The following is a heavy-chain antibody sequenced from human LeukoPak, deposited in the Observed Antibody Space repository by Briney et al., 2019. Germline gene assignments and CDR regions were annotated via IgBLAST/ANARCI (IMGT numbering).Heavy chain of an antibody. CDR3: ARARRRSGSYYRGFDY. CDR2: MNPNSGNT. CDR1: GYTFTSYD. V-gene: IGHV1-8*01. J-gene: IGHJ4*02. D-gene: IGHD3-10*01. Sequence: ASVKVSCKASGYTFTSYDINWVRQATGEGLEWMGSMNPNSGNTGYAQKFQGRVTMTRNTSISTAYMELSSLRSEDTAVYYCARARRRSGSYYRGFDYWGQGTLVTVSS.